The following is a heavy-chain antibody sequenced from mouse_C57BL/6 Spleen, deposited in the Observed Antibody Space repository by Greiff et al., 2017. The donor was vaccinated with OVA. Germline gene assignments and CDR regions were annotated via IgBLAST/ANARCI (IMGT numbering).Heavy chain of an antibody. V-gene: IGHV1-55*01. D-gene: IGHD2-2*01. CDR3: ARGTMVTMGGFAY. Sequence: QVQLQQPGAELVKPGASVKMSCKASGYTFTSYWITWVKQRPGQGLEWIGDIYPGSGSTNYNEKFKSKATLTVDTSSSTAYMQLSSLTSEDSAVDYGARGTMVTMGGFAYWGQGTLVTVSA. CDR1: GYTFTSYW. J-gene: IGHJ3*01. CDR2: IYPGSGST.